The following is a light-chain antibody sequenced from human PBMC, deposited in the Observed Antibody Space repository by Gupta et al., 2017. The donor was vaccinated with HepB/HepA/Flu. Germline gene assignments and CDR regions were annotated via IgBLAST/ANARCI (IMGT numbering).Light chain of an antibody. J-gene: IGKJ4*01. V-gene: IGKV1-9*01. CDR1: QGISSY. CDR3: QQLNSYPPLT. CDR2: AAS. Sequence: DIHLTQSPSFPSASVGDRVTITCRASQGISSYLTWYQQKPGKAPKLLIYAASTLQSGVPSRFSGSGSGTEFTLTSSSLQPEDFATYYCQQLNSYPPLTFGGGTKVEIK.